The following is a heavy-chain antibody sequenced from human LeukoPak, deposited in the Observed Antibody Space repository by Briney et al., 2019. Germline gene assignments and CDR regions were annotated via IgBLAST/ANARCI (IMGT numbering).Heavy chain of an antibody. CDR1: GYTFTSYG. J-gene: IGHJ5*02. CDR3: ARDNSVGDIAWWFDP. D-gene: IGHD3-10*01. CDR2: INPTGTAT. Sequence: ASVKVSCKASGYTFTSYGISWVRQAPGQGLGWVGLINPTGTATLYAQKFQGRITLTRDMSTSTDYMELRSLKSEDTAVYYCARDNSVGDIAWWFDPWGQGTLVTVSS. V-gene: IGHV1-46*01.